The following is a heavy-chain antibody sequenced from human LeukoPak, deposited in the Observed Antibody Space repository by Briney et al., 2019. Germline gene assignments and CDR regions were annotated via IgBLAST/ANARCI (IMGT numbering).Heavy chain of an antibody. J-gene: IGHJ4*02. Sequence: SETLSLTCTVSGGSISSYYWSWIRQPAGKGLEWIGRIYTSGSTNYNPSLKSRVTMSVDTSKNQFSLKLSSVTAADTAVYYCARSYTWGSGWLTYFDYWGQETLVTVSS. CDR3: ARSYTWGSGWLTYFDY. CDR2: IYTSGST. V-gene: IGHV4-4*07. D-gene: IGHD6-19*01. CDR1: GGSISSYY.